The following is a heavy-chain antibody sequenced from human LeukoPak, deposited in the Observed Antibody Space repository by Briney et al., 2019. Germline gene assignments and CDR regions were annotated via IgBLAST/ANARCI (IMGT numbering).Heavy chain of an antibody. J-gene: IGHJ6*02. CDR3: ARETSGNKDLVVVPTTIRYGMDV. CDR2: IYYSGSN. Sequence: SETLSLTCTVSGGSISSSSYYWGWIRQPPGKGLEWIGSIYYSGSNYYNPSLKSRVTISVDTSKNQFSLKLSSVTAADTAVYYCARETSGNKDLVVVPTTIRYGMDVWGQGTTVSVSS. D-gene: IGHD2-2*01. CDR1: GGSISSSSYY. V-gene: IGHV4-39*01.